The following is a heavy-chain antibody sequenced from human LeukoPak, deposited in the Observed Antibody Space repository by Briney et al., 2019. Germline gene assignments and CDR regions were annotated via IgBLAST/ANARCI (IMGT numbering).Heavy chain of an antibody. D-gene: IGHD3-22*01. CDR3: ARAPSLFFYNSSGYYNDYFDL. Sequence: GGSLRLSCAASGFTFSSYGMHWVRQAPGKGLEWVAVIWFDGSNNYYVDSVKGRFTISRDNSENTLYLQMNSLRADDMAVYYCARAPSLFFYNSSGYYNDYFDLWGRGTLVTVSS. CDR2: IWFDGSNN. V-gene: IGHV3-33*01. J-gene: IGHJ2*01. CDR1: GFTFSSYG.